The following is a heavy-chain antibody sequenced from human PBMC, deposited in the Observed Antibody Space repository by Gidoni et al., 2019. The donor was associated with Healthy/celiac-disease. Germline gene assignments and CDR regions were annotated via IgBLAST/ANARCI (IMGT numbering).Heavy chain of an antibody. D-gene: IGHD3-10*01. J-gene: IGHJ4*02. Sequence: QVQLVESGGCVVQPGRSLSLSCAASGFTFSSYGMHWVRQAPGKGLEWVAVIWYDGSNKYYADSVKGRFTISRDNSKNTLYLQMNSLRAEDTAVYYCARSGSGSYYPFDYWGQGTLVTVSS. V-gene: IGHV3-33*01. CDR1: GFTFSSYG. CDR2: IWYDGSNK. CDR3: ARSGSGSYYPFDY.